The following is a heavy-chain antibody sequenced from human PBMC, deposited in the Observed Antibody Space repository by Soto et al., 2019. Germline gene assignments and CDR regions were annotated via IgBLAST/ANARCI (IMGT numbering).Heavy chain of an antibody. Sequence: SETLSLTCAVSGGSISSGGYSWSWIRQPPGKGLEWIGYIYYSGSTNYNPSLKSRVTISVDTSKNQFSLKLSSVTAADTAVYYCARDYGDYFDYWGQGTLVTVSS. CDR1: GGSISSGGYS. CDR2: IYYSGST. V-gene: IGHV4-61*08. CDR3: ARDYGDYFDY. D-gene: IGHD4-17*01. J-gene: IGHJ4*02.